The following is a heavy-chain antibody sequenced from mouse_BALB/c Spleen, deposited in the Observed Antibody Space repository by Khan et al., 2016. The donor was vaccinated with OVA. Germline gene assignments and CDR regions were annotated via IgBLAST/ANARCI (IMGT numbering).Heavy chain of an antibody. CDR1: GYTFTSYT. J-gene: IGHJ3*01. D-gene: IGHD2-14*01. CDR2: INPSNGYT. Sequence: QMQLEESGAELARPGASVKMSCKASGYTFTSYTIHWIKLRPGQGLEWIGYINPSNGYTNYNQVFKDKATLTADKSSTTAYMQLNSLTSDDSAVYTGVRDGAYHRNDGWFAYWGQGTLVTVSA. V-gene: IGHV1-4*01. CDR3: VRDGAYHRNDGWFAY.